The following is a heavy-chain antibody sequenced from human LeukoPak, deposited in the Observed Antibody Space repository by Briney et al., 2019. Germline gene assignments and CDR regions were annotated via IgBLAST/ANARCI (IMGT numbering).Heavy chain of an antibody. J-gene: IGHJ4*02. Sequence: PGGSLRLSCAASGFTFSSYWMSWVRQAPGKGLEWVANIKQSGSEKYYVDSVKGRFTISRDNSKNTLYLQMNSPRAEDTALYSCAKDIRRGENYGYDQFAYWGQGTLVTVSS. CDR2: IKQSGSEK. CDR1: GFTFSSYW. V-gene: IGHV3-7*04. D-gene: IGHD5-18*01. CDR3: AKDIRRGENYGYDQFAY.